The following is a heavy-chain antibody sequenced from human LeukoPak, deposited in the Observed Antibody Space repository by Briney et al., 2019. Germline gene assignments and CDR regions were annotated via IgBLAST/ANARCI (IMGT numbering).Heavy chain of an antibody. CDR2: INPNSGGT. D-gene: IGHD6-13*01. V-gene: IGHV1-2*02. CDR1: GYTFTGYY. J-gene: IGHJ4*02. CDR3: ARVPIAAAGTLFDY. Sequence: VASVKVSCKASGYTFTGYYMHWVRQAPGQGLEWMGWINPNSGGTNYAQKFQGRVTMTRDTSISTAYMELSRLRSDDTAVYYCARVPIAAAGTLFDYWGQETLVTVSS.